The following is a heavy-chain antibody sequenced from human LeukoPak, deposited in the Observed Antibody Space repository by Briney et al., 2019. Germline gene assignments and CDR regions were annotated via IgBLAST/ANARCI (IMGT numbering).Heavy chain of an antibody. CDR2: MSPNSGNT. D-gene: IGHD7-27*01. CDR1: GYTFTSYD. J-gene: IGHJ4*02. CDR3: ARGPPNWGYDY. V-gene: IGHV1-8*01. Sequence: GASVKVSCKASGYTFTSYDINWVRQATGQGPEWMGWMSPNSGNTGYAQKFQGRVTKTRSTSMSTAYMELSSLRSEDTAVYYCARGPPNWGYDYWGQGTLVTVSS.